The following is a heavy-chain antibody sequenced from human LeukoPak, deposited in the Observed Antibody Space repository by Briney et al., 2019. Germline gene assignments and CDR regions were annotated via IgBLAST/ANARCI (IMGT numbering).Heavy chain of an antibody. D-gene: IGHD1-26*01. J-gene: IGHJ4*02. V-gene: IGHV3-66*01. CDR3: ARDDPRVGATETD. Sequence: GGSLRLSCAASEFSVGSNYMTWVRQAPGKGLEWVSLIYSGGSTYYADSVKGRFTISRDNSKNTLYLQMNSLRVEDTAVYYCARDDPRVGATETDWGQGALVTVSS. CDR2: IYSGGST. CDR1: EFSVGSNY.